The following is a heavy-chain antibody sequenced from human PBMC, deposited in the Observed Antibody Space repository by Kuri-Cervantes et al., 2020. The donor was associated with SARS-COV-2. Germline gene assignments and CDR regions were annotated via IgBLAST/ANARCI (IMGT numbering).Heavy chain of an antibody. CDR1: GVSISSYY. V-gene: IGHV4-59*12. D-gene: IGHD5-12*01. CDR2: IYYSGTT. CDR3: ALRIVATSGFDY. Sequence: SETLSLTCTVSGVSISSYYGSWIRQPPGKGLEYIGYIYYSGTTNYNPSLKSRVTITVDTSKNQFSLKLSSVTAADTAVYYCALRIVATSGFDYWGQGTLVTVSS. J-gene: IGHJ4*02.